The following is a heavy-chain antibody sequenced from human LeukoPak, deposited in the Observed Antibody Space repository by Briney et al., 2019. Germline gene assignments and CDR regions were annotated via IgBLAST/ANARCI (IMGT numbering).Heavy chain of an antibody. J-gene: IGHJ4*02. CDR1: GFTFSSYA. V-gene: IGHV3-30-3*01. CDR2: ISYDGSNK. D-gene: IGHD2-15*01. CDR3: ARGGAYCSGGSCRADDY. Sequence: GGSLRLSCAASGFTFSSYAMHWVRQAPGKGPEWVAVISYDGSNKYYADSVKGRFTISRDNSKNTLYLQMNSLRADDTAVHYCARGGAYCSGGSCRADDYWGQGTLVTVSS.